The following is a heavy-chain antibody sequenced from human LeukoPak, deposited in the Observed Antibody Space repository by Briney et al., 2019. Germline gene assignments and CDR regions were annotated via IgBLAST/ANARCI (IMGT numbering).Heavy chain of an antibody. CDR3: ARAYSSSSFYYYYYYMDV. CDR1: GYTFTSYG. D-gene: IGHD6-6*01. J-gene: IGHJ6*03. CDR2: ISAYNGNT. V-gene: IGHV1-18*01. Sequence: GASVKVSCKASGYTFTSYGISWVRQAPGQGLEWMGWISAYNGNTNYAQKLQGRVTMTTDTSTSTAYMELRSLRSDDTAVYYCARAYSSSSFYYYYYYMDVWGKGTTVTVSS.